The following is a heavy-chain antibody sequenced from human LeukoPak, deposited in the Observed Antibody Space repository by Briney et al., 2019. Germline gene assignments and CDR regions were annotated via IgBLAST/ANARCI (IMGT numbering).Heavy chain of an antibody. V-gene: IGHV1-69*05. J-gene: IGHJ6*03. D-gene: IGHD6-13*01. CDR2: IIPIFGTA. CDR1: GGTFSSYA. Sequence: SVKVSCKASGGTFSSYAISWVRQAPGQGLEWMGRIIPIFGTANYAQKFQGRVTITTDESTSIAYMELSSLRSEDTAVYYCSSGSWYYYYYMDVWGKGTTVTVSS. CDR3: SSGSWYYYYYMDV.